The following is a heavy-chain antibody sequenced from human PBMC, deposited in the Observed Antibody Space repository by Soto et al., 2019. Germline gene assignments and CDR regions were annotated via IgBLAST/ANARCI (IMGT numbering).Heavy chain of an antibody. J-gene: IGHJ6*02. CDR2: IYHSGST. CDR3: AQTQARWLQADYGMDV. V-gene: IGHV4-31*03. D-gene: IGHD5-12*01. Sequence: QVQLQESGPGLVKPSQTLSLTCTVSGVSISSGGYYWSWIRQHPGKGLEWIGFIYHSGSTYYNPSLKSRVTISVDTSKNQFSLKLSSVTAADTAVYYCAQTQARWLQADYGMDVWGQGTTVTVSS. CDR1: GVSISSGGYY.